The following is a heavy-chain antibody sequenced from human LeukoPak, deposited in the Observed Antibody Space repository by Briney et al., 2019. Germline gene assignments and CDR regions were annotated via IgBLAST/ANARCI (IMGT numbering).Heavy chain of an antibody. CDR3: ARGDYVGIAAAGTTPDPRPFDY. Sequence: ASVKVXXXASGYTFTSYAFRWVRQAPGQGLEWRGWISAYNGNTNYAQKLQGRVTMTTDTSTSTAYMELRSLRSEDTAVYYCARGDYVGIAAAGTTPDPRPFDYWGQGTLVTVSS. CDR1: GYTFTSYA. V-gene: IGHV1-18*01. D-gene: IGHD6-13*01. J-gene: IGHJ4*02. CDR2: ISAYNGNT.